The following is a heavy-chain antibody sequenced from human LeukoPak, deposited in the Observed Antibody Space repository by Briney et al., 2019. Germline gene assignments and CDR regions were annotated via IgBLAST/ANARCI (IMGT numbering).Heavy chain of an antibody. CDR2: ISAYNGDT. CDR3: ATTYCGSTNCYMGGSQNFDY. CDR1: GYIFTRYG. D-gene: IGHD2-2*02. V-gene: IGHV1-18*01. J-gene: IGHJ4*02. Sequence: ASVKVSCKASGYIFTRYGINWVRQAPGQGLEWMGWISAYNGDTHYAQKLQGRVTMTTDTSTSTAYMELRSLRSDDTAAYYCATTYCGSTNCYMGGSQNFDYWGQGTLVTVSS.